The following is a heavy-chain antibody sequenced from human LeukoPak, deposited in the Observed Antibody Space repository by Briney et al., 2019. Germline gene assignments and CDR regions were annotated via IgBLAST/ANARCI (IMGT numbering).Heavy chain of an antibody. CDR3: ARREIVVDDAFDI. J-gene: IGHJ3*02. V-gene: IGHV5-51*01. CDR1: GYSFTSYW. CDR2: IYPGESDT. Sequence: GGSLKXSCKGSGYSFTSYWIGWVRQMPGKGVEWRGSIYPGESDTRYSPSFQGQVTISDDKSINTAYLQWSSLKASDTAMYYCARREIVVDDAFDIWGQGTMVTVSS. D-gene: IGHD3-22*01.